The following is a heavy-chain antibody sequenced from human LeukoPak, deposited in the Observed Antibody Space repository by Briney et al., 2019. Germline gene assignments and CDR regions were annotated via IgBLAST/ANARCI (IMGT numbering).Heavy chain of an antibody. Sequence: SETLSLTCTVSGDSISSYYWSWIRQPPGKGLEWIGYTHYSGTTNSNPSLKSRVTISVDTSKNQISLKLSSVTAADTAVYYCARMGGYSGYATHWGQGTLVTVSS. CDR2: THYSGTT. V-gene: IGHV4-59*08. CDR3: ARMGGYSGYATH. J-gene: IGHJ4*02. D-gene: IGHD5-12*01. CDR1: GDSISSYY.